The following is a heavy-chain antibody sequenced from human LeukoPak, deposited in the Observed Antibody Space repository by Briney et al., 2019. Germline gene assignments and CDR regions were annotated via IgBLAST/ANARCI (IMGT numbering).Heavy chain of an antibody. CDR1: GGSISSSSYY. J-gene: IGHJ3*02. D-gene: IGHD4-17*01. Sequence: SETLSLTCTVSGGSISSSSYYWGWIRQPPGKGLEWIGSIYYSGSTYCNPSLKSRVTISVDTSKNQFSLKLSSVTAADTAVYYCASDYGDWDGAFDIWGQGTMVTVSS. CDR2: IYYSGST. V-gene: IGHV4-39*07. CDR3: ASDYGDWDGAFDI.